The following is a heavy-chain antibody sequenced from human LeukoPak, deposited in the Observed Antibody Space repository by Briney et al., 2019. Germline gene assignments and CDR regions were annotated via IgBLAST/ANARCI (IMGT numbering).Heavy chain of an antibody. Sequence: ASVKVSCKASGYTFTSYDINWVRQAPGQGLEWMGIINPSGGSTSYAQKFQGRVTMTRDMSTSTVYMELSSLRSEDTAVYYCARAPTVTTGYYYMDVWGKGTTVTVSS. D-gene: IGHD4-17*01. CDR1: GYTFTSYD. CDR3: ARAPTVTTGYYYMDV. J-gene: IGHJ6*03. V-gene: IGHV1-46*01. CDR2: INPSGGST.